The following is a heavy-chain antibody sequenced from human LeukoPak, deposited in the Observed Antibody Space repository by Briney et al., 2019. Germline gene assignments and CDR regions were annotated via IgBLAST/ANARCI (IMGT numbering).Heavy chain of an antibody. V-gene: IGHV1-8*01. D-gene: IGHD6-13*01. CDR1: GYTFTSYD. CDR2: MYPNSGNT. Sequence: GASVKVSCKASGYTFTSYDINWVRQATGQGLEWMGWMYPNSGNTGYAQKFQGRVTMTRDTSTSTVYMELSSLRSEDTAVYYCARDAPRRDIAAAGKKAEYFQHWGQGTLVTVSS. J-gene: IGHJ1*01. CDR3: ARDAPRRDIAAAGKKAEYFQH.